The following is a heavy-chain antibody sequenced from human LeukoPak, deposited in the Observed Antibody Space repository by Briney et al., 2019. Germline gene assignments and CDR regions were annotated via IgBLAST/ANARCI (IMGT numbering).Heavy chain of an antibody. CDR3: AKLQSVVIPAAMLGFDY. CDR1: GFTFSSYE. J-gene: IGHJ4*02. D-gene: IGHD2-2*01. V-gene: IGHV3-48*03. Sequence: GGSLRLSCAASGFTFSSYEMNWIRQAPGKGLEWISYISNSGSTKYYADSVKGRFTISRDNAKNSLYLQMNSLRAEDTAVYYCAKLQSVVIPAAMLGFDYWGQGILVTVSS. CDR2: ISNSGSTK.